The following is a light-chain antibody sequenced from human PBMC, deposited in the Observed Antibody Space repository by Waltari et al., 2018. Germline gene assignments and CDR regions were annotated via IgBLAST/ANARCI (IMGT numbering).Light chain of an antibody. J-gene: IGLJ2*01. Sequence: QSVLTQSPSMSETPGQRVIISCSGSSPNIGNNYVYWYQHFPGMAPKLVMFKNSHRPSGVPDRFSGSSYGTSASLAISGLRSEDEADYYCATWDDSLSGVVFGGGTRLTVL. CDR1: SPNIGNNY. CDR2: KNS. CDR3: ATWDDSLSGVV. V-gene: IGLV1-47*01.